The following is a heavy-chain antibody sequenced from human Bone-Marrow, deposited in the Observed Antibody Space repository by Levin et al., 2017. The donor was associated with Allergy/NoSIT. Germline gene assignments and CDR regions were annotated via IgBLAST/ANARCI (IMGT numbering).Heavy chain of an antibody. CDR2: ISRFSGIT. CDR1: GFALSGFA. D-gene: IGHD6-19*01. V-gene: IGHV3-48*04. CDR3: AKEQWLVKESTFYFGMDV. Sequence: PGGSLRLSCTASGFALSGFALNWVRQAPGQGLEWVSYISRFSGITYYAESVKGRFTISRDDAKNSVYLQMTSLRVEDTSIYYCAKEQWLVKESTFYFGMDVWGRGTTVAVSS. J-gene: IGHJ6*02.